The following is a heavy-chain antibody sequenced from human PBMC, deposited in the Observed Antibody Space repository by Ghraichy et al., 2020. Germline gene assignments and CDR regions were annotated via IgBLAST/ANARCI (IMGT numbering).Heavy chain of an antibody. V-gene: IGHV3-9*01. J-gene: IGHJ4*02. CDR1: GFTFDDYA. CDR2: LNWNGGAG. CDR3: AKGKSSSWSRLDF. Sequence: GGSLRLSCAASGFTFDDYAMHWVRQAPGKGLEWVSGLNWNGGAGGYSDSVKGRFTISRDNAKQSLYLQMNNLRGDDTALYYCAKGKSSSWSRLDFWGQGALVTVSS. D-gene: IGHD6-13*01.